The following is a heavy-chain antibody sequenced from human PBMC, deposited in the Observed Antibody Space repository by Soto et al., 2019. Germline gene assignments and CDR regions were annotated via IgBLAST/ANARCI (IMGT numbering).Heavy chain of an antibody. V-gene: IGHV3-9*01. CDR2: ISWNSGRI. Sequence: GGSLRLSCAASGFTFDDYAMHWVRQAPGKGLEWVSGISWNSGRIGYADSVKGRFTISRENAENSLYLQMNSLRAEDTALYYCAKDYNGDYVPYYFDYWGQGTLVTVSS. J-gene: IGHJ4*02. D-gene: IGHD4-17*01. CDR1: GFTFDDYA. CDR3: AKDYNGDYVPYYFDY.